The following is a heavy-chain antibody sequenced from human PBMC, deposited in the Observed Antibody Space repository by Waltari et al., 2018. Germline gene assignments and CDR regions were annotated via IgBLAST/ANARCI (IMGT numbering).Heavy chain of an antibody. D-gene: IGHD3-10*01. CDR1: GGSISRGSYY. J-gene: IGHJ4*02. V-gene: IGHV4-61*02. CDR2: IYTSGST. Sequence: QVQLQESGPGLVKPSQTLSLTCTVSGGSISRGSYYWSWIRLPAGKGLEWIGRIYTSGSTNYNPSLKSRVTISVDTSKNQFSLKLSSVTAADTAVYYCASRREYYYGSGSYYFDLGPGNPGHRLL. CDR3: ASRREYYYGSGSYYFD.